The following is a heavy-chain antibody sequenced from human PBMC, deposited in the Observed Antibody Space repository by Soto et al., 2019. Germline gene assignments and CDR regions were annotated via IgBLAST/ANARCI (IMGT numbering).Heavy chain of an antibody. Sequence: GGSLRLSCTVSGFTFGDYAMSWVRRAPGKGLEWVGFIRSKACGGTTEWAASVRGRFTFSRDDSKRIAYLQMNSLKTEDTGVYWCTRATGTYGMDFGGQGTKVTVSS. CDR2: IRSKACGGTT. J-gene: IGHJ6*02. D-gene: IGHD2-8*02. CDR1: GFTFGDYA. V-gene: IGHV3-49*04. CDR3: TRATGTYGMDF.